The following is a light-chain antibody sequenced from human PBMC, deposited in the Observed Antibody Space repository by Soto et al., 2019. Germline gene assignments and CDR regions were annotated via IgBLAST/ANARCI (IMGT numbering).Light chain of an antibody. CDR3: LQSRHFPLT. J-gene: IGKJ4*01. CDR1: QTLLHSNGKSY. Sequence: EIVMTQTPLSLSVTPGQSASISCRSSQTLLHSNGKSYLYWYLQKAGQAPQLLIYEVSKRFSGVXGXVSGSGAGTDFGLNIGRVEAEDVGVYYSLQSRHFPLTFGGGTKVEIK. CDR2: EVS. V-gene: IGKV2D-29*01.